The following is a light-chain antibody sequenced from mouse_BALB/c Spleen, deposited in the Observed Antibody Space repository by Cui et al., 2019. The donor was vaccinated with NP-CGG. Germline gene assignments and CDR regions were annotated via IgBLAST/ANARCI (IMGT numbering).Light chain of an antibody. CDR2: GTN. CDR1: TGAVTTSNH. CDR3: ALWYSNHWV. V-gene: IGLV1*01. Sequence: QAVVTQESALTTSPGETVTLTCHSSTGAVTTSNHANWVQEKPDHLFTGLIGGTNNRAPGVPARFSGSLIGEKADLTITGTQTEDEAIYFCALWYSNHWVFGGGTKLTVL. J-gene: IGLJ1*01.